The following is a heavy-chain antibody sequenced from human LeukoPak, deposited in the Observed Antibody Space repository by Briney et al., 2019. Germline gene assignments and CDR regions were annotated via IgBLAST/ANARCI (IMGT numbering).Heavy chain of an antibody. J-gene: IGHJ3*02. CDR1: GFTFSSYW. CDR2: ISPDGSSA. V-gene: IGHV3-74*01. CDR3: ARAGPGSGSYSNAFDI. Sequence: PGWSLRLSCAASGFTFSSYWMHWVRQAPGKGLVWVSRISPDGSSALYADSVKGRFTISRDNAKNSLYLQMNSLRAEDTAVYYCARAGPGSGSYSNAFDIWGQGTMVTVSS. D-gene: IGHD3-10*01.